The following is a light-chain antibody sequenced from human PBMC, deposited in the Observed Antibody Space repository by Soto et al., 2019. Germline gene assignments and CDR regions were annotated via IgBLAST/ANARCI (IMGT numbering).Light chain of an antibody. CDR3: QQYGSSPYT. CDR1: QNIFLND. Sequence: EIVLTQSPGTLSFSPGERATLSCRASQNIFLNDLACYQFTPGKAPRLLISRASTRATGIPARVSGSGSGADFTRTITRLDPEDSAVEFCQQYGSSPYTFGRGTNVEI. V-gene: IGKV3-20*01. CDR2: RAS. J-gene: IGKJ2*01.